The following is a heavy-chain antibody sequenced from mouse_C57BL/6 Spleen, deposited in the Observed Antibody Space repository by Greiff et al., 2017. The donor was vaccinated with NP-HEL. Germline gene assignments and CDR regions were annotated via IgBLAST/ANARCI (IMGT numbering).Heavy chain of an antibody. D-gene: IGHD2-1*01. V-gene: IGHV1-18*01. Sequence: EVQLQQSGPELVKPGASVKIPCKASGYTFTDYNMDWVKQSHGKSLEWIGDINPNNGGTIYNQKFKGKATLTVDKSSSTAYMELRSLKSEDTAGYYCAIVYYGNLCFAYWGQGTLVTVSA. CDR3: AIVYYGNLCFAY. J-gene: IGHJ3*01. CDR2: INPNNGGT. CDR1: GYTFTDYN.